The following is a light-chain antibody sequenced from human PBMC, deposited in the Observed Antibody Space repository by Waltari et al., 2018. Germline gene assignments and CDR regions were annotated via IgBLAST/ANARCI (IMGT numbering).Light chain of an antibody. CDR1: RSISRH. Sequence: VMTQSPATLLVSPGEGATLSCRASRSISRHVAWYHQKSGQAPRLLIFGASARAAVIPGRFSGSGSGTEFTLTMSSLQSEDVGVYDCQQYNNWPPLTFGGGTKVEIK. J-gene: IGKJ4*01. V-gene: IGKV3D-15*01. CDR2: GAS. CDR3: QQYNNWPPLT.